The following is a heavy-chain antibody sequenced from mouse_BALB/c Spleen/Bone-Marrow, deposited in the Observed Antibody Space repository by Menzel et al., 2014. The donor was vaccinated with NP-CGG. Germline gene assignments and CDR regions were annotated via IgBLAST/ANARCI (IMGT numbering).Heavy chain of an antibody. J-gene: IGHJ3*01. CDR1: GFTFSDFY. V-gene: IGHV7-1*02. CDR2: CRNKAKDYTT. CDR3: ARDVGYGNYFVY. Sequence: EVKLVESGGGLVQPGGSLRLSCATSGFTFSDFYMEGIRQPPGKRLEWIAACRNKAKDYTTEYSASVKGRFIVSRDTSQSIRYLQMNALRAEDTAIYYCARDVGYGNYFVYWGQGTLVTVSA. D-gene: IGHD2-10*02.